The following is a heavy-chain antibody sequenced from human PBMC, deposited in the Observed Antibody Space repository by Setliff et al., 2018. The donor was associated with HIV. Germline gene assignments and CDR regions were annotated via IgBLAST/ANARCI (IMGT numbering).Heavy chain of an antibody. J-gene: IGHJ4*02. V-gene: IGHV1-2*04. D-gene: IGHD3-22*01. CDR3: ARDYYDSSGYIFFPGLPDY. CDR2: INPHSGGT. Sequence: ASVKVSCKASGGTFSSYAISWVRQAPGQGLEWMGWINPHSGGTNYAQKFQGWITMTRDTSISTAYMELSRLRSDDTAVYYCARDYYDSSGYIFFPGLPDYWGQGTLVTVSS. CDR1: GGTFSSYA.